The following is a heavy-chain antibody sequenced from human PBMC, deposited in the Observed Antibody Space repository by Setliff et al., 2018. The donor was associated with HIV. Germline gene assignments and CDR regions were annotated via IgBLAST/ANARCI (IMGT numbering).Heavy chain of an antibody. CDR3: VTVVQDDLGVVLFDY. V-gene: IGHV4-38-2*01. Sequence: SETLSLTCDVSGYSISSGYYWGWIRQPPGKGLEWIGSIYFNGITHDNPSLKSRVTTSVDTSKNQFSLKLSSVTAADTAIYYCVTVVQDDLGVVLFDYWGQGTLVTVSS. J-gene: IGHJ4*02. D-gene: IGHD3-3*01. CDR2: IYFNGIT. CDR1: GYSISSGYY.